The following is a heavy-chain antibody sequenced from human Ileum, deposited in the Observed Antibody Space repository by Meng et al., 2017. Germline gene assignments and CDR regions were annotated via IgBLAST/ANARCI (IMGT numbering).Heavy chain of an antibody. Sequence: GGGLVQLGRSLGLSCAASGLPFSSYGMHWVRQAPGKGLEWVAVIWYDGSNKYYADSVKGRFTISRDNSKNTLYLQMNSLRAEDTAVYYCARRGGQQPYLDYWGQGTLVTVSS. CDR1: GLPFSSYG. D-gene: IGHD6-13*01. V-gene: IGHV3-33*01. CDR2: IWYDGSNK. CDR3: ARRGGQQPYLDY. J-gene: IGHJ4*02.